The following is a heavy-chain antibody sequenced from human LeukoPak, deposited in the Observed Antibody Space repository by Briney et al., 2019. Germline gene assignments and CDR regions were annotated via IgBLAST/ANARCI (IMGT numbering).Heavy chain of an antibody. CDR3: ARGPFAYDYVWGSYRPTYYFDY. CDR2: IYYSGST. V-gene: IGHV4-59*12. CDR1: GGSISSYY. Sequence: PSETLSLTCTVSGGSISSYYWSWIRQPPGKGLEWIGYIYYSGSTNYNPSLKSRVTISVDTSKNQFSLKLSSVTAADTAVYYCARGPFAYDYVWGSYRPTYYFDYWGQGTLVTVSS. J-gene: IGHJ4*02. D-gene: IGHD3-16*02.